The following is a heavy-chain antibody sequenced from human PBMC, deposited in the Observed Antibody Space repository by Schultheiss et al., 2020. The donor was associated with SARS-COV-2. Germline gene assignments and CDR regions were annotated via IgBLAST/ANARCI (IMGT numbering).Heavy chain of an antibody. CDR3: ARRRDYGDYGIDY. V-gene: IGHV3-74*01. CDR2: ISGDGGRT. J-gene: IGHJ4*02. D-gene: IGHD4-17*01. CDR1: GFNFSSFD. Sequence: GGSLRLSCAASGFNFSSFDMHWVRQAPGKGPVWVSRISGDGGRTSYADSVQGRFIIPRDNANNTLYLQTNRLRAEDTAVYYCARRRDYGDYGIDYWGQGTLVTVAS.